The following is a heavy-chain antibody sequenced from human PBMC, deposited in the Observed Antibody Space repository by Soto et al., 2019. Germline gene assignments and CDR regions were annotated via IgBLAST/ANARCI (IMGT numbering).Heavy chain of an antibody. CDR2: IHSDGSST. Sequence: GGSLRLSCAASGFTFSRFWMHWVRQAPGKGLVWVAHIHSDGSSTSYADFVKGRFTISRDNAKNTVYLQMDSLRAEDTAMYYCIRDFGEVGSTAAFDIWGHGTMVTVSS. D-gene: IGHD1-26*01. J-gene: IGHJ3*02. CDR3: IRDFGEVGSTAAFDI. V-gene: IGHV3-74*01. CDR1: GFTFSRFW.